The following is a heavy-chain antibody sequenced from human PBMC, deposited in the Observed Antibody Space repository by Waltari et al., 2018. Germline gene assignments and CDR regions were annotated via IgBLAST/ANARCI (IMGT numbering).Heavy chain of an antibody. V-gene: IGHV4-61*02. J-gene: IGHJ4*02. D-gene: IGHD6-19*01. CDR1: GGSISSGSYY. CDR3: ASLTVAGTFDY. Sequence: QVQLQESGPGLVKPSQTMSLTCTVSGGSISSGSYYWSWIRQPAGKGLEWIGRIYTSGSTNYIPSTKSRVTISVDTSKNQFSLKLSSVTAADTAVYYCASLTVAGTFDYWGQGTLVTVSS. CDR2: IYTSGST.